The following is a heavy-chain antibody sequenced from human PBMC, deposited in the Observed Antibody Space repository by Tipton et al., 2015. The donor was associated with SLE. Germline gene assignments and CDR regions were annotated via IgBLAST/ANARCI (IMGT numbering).Heavy chain of an antibody. CDR2: IYPGDSDT. D-gene: IGHD4-23*01. CDR1: GYTFTNYW. Sequence: QLVQSGPEVKKPGESLKISCQVSGYTFTNYWIGWVRQMPGKGLEWMGVIYPGDSDTRYSPSFQGQVTFSADKSISTAYLQWRSLKASDTAIYYCAREVVTPTLDYWGQGTLVTVSS. CDR3: AREVVTPTLDY. J-gene: IGHJ4*02. V-gene: IGHV5-51*03.